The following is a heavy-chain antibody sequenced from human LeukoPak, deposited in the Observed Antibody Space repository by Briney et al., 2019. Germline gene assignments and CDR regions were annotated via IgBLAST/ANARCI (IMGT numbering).Heavy chain of an antibody. CDR2: ISYDGSSK. CDR1: GFTFSSYA. D-gene: IGHD5-12*01. V-gene: IGHV3-30-3*01. CDR3: ARDSSDIVADYYFDY. Sequence: GGSLRLSCAASGFTFSSYAMHWVRQAPGKGLEWVAVISYDGSSKDYADSVTGRFTISRDNSKNTLYVQMNSLRAEDTALYYCARDSSDIVADYYFDYWGQGTLVTASS. J-gene: IGHJ4*02.